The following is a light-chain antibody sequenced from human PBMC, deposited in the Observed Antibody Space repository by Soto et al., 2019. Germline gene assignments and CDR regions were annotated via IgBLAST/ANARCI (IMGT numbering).Light chain of an antibody. J-gene: IGLJ1*01. V-gene: IGLV2-14*01. CDR2: EVS. CDR3: ASLTTTTYV. CDR1: SSDVGAYNF. Sequence: QSVLTQPASVSGSPGQSITISCTGTSSDVGAYNFVSWYQHHPGKAPKLLISEVSNRPSGVSDRFSGSKSGNTASLAISGLQDEDEAYFYCASLTTTTYVFGTGTKVTVL.